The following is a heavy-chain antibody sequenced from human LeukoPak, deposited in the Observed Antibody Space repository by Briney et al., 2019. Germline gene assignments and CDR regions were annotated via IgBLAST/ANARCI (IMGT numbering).Heavy chain of an antibody. CDR3: ARAGYSGYDYLY. CDR1: GGSFSGYY. V-gene: IGHV4-34*01. J-gene: IGHJ4*02. Sequence: PSETLSLTCAVYGGSFSGYYWSWIRQPPGKGLEWIGEINHSGSTNYNPSLKSRVTISVDTSKNQFSLKLSSVTAADTAVYYCARAGYSGYDYLYWGQGTLVTVSS. D-gene: IGHD5-12*01. CDR2: INHSGST.